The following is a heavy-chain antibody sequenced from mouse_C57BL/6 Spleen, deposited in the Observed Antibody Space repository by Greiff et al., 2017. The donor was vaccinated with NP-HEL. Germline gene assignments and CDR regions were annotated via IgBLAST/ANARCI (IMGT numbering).Heavy chain of an antibody. V-gene: IGHV1-7*01. D-gene: IGHD1-1*01. CDR3: ARGDYYYGSSYGEYYFDY. CDR1: GYTFTSYW. CDR2: INPSSGYT. J-gene: IGHJ2*01. Sequence: VQLQQSGAELAKPGASVKLSCKASGYTFTSYWMHWVKQRPGQGLEWIGYINPSSGYTKYNQKFKDKATLTADKSSSTAYMQLSSLTYEDSAVYYCARGDYYYGSSYGEYYFDYWGQGTTLTVST.